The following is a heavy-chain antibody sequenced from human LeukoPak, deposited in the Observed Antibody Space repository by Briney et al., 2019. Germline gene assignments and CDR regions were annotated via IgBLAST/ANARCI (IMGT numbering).Heavy chain of an antibody. CDR1: GFTFSSYS. Sequence: GGSLRLSCAASGFTFSSYSMNWVRQAPGKGLEWVSYISSSSSNIDYADSVKGRFTISRDNAKNSLYLQMNSLRAEDTAVYYCASVFDSWGQGFLVTVSS. V-gene: IGHV3-48*01. CDR2: ISSSSSNI. J-gene: IGHJ4*02. CDR3: ASVFDS.